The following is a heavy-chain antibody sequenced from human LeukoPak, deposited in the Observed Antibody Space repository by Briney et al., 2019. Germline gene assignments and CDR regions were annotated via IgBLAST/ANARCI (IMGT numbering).Heavy chain of an antibody. CDR2: IWYDGSNK. Sequence: GRSLRLSCAASGFTFSSYGMHWVRQAPGKGLEWVAVIWYDGSNKYYADSVKGRFTISRDNSKNTLYLQMNSLRAEDTAVYYCAKPATVTTSGYYFDYWGQGTLVTVSS. D-gene: IGHD4-17*01. CDR3: AKPATVTTSGYYFDY. CDR1: GFTFSSYG. J-gene: IGHJ4*02. V-gene: IGHV3-33*06.